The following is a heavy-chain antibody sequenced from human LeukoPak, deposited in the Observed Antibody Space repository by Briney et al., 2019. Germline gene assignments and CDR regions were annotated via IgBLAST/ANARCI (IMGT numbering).Heavy chain of an antibody. J-gene: IGHJ3*02. CDR1: GYTFTSYA. CDR2: INTNSGNP. CDR3: ARIPYYYDSTPDAFDI. D-gene: IGHD3-22*01. Sequence: ASVKVSCKASGYTFTSYAMNWVQQAPGQGLEWMGWINTNSGNPTYAQGFTGRFVFSLDTSVSTAYLQISSLKAEDTAVYYCARIPYYYDSTPDAFDIWGQGTMVTVSS. V-gene: IGHV7-4-1*02.